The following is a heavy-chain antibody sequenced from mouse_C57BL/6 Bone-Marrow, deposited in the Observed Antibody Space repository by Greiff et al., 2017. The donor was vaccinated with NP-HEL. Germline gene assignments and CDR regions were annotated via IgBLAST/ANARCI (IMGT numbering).Heavy chain of an antibody. D-gene: IGHD1-1*01. Sequence: QVQLQQPGAELVKPGASVKLSCKASGYTFTSYWMHWVKQRPGQGLEWIGMIHPNSGSTNYNEKFKSKATLTVDKSSSTAYMQLSSLTSEVSAVFYCARSGSSSWYFDVWGTGTTVTVSS. J-gene: IGHJ1*03. CDR3: ARSGSSSWYFDV. CDR1: GYTFTSYW. CDR2: IHPNSGST. V-gene: IGHV1-64*01.